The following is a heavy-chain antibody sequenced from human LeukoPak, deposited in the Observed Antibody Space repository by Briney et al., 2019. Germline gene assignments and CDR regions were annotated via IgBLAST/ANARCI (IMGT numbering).Heavy chain of an antibody. Sequence: SETLSLTCAVYGGSFSGYYWSWIRQPPGKGLEWIGEINHSGSTNYNPSLKSRVTISVDTSKNQFSLKLSTVTAADTAVYYCARGPSIAARNDAFDIWGQGTTVTVSS. V-gene: IGHV4-34*01. CDR3: ARGPSIAARNDAFDI. J-gene: IGHJ3*02. D-gene: IGHD6-6*01. CDR1: GGSFSGYY. CDR2: INHSGST.